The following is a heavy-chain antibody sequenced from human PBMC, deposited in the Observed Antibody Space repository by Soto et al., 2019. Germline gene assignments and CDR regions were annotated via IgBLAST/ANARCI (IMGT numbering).Heavy chain of an antibody. CDR3: ARGPPFGAVIAAFHP. Sequence: QVQLVQSGAGVKKPGSSVKVSCKASGGTFSSYAISWVRQAPGQGLEWVGGIMHVFSTANYAQKFQGRVTITADESTSTVDMELISVRDEDTAGYYSARGPPFGAVIAAFHPWGQGTLVTVSS. CDR2: IMHVFSTA. J-gene: IGHJ5*02. CDR1: GGTFSSYA. D-gene: IGHD3-3*01. V-gene: IGHV1-69*01.